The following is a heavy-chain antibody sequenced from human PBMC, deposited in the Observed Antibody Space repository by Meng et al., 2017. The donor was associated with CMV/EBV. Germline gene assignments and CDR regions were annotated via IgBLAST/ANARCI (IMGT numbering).Heavy chain of an antibody. J-gene: IGHJ5*01. D-gene: IGHD1-7*01. CDR1: GYTFTDYD. V-gene: IGHV1-8*03. Sequence: ASVKVSCKASGYTFTDYDVNWVRQAAGQGLEWMGWMNPYCGNTGYAQKFQGRVTVTRNTSISTAYMELSSLRSEDTAVYYCASDLTGSTRGGRFDSWGQGTLVTVSS. CDR3: ASDLTGSTRGGRFDS. CDR2: MNPYCGNT.